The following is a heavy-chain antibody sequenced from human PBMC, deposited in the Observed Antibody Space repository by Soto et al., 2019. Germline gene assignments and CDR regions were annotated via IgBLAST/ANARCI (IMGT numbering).Heavy chain of an antibody. CDR3: AKKNPGNHPFDY. V-gene: IGHV3-23*01. D-gene: IGHD3-10*01. CDR1: GFSFSTSA. CDR2: ISGGGGTT. J-gene: IGHJ4*02. Sequence: EVQLLESGGGLVQPGGSLRLSCAASGFSFSTSAMTWVRQAPGKGLEWVSAISGGGGTTYYADSVKGRFTISRDNSKRTLYLQMNSLGADDTAVYFCAKKNPGNHPFDYWGQGTLVTVSS.